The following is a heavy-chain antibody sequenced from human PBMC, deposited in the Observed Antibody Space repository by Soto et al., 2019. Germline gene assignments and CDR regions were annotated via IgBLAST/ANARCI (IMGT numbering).Heavy chain of an antibody. D-gene: IGHD6-6*01. CDR1: GFTFSSYG. CDR3: AREYSSSSPGSYYYYYGMDV. V-gene: IGHV3-30*03. J-gene: IGHJ6*02. Sequence: PGGSLRLSCAASGFTFSSYGMHWVRQAPGKGLEWVAVISYDGSKTYYADSVKGRFTISRDNSKNTLYLQMNSLRAEDTAVYYCAREYSSSSPGSYYYYYGMDVWGQGTTVTVSS. CDR2: ISYDGSKT.